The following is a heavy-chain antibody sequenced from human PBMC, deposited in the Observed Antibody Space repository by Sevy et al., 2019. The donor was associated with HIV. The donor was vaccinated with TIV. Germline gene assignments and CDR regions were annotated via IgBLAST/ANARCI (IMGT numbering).Heavy chain of an antibody. CDR1: GFTFSSYS. D-gene: IGHD3-10*01. Sequence: GGSLRLSCAASGFTFSSYSMNWVRQAPGKGLEWVSSISSSSNYIYYAGSVKGRFTISRDNAKNSLYLQMNSLRAEDTAVYYCARDPRNYYGSGGDYWGQGTLVTVSS. CDR2: ISSSSNYI. CDR3: ARDPRNYYGSGGDY. J-gene: IGHJ4*02. V-gene: IGHV3-21*01.